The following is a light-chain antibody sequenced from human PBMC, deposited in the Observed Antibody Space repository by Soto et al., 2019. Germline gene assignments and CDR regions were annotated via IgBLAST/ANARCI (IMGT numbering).Light chain of an antibody. V-gene: IGKV3-20*01. CDR3: QQYGSSPPFA. Sequence: EIVLTQSPGTLSLSPGERATLFCRASQGVSRSYFAWYQQKPGQAPRLLIYPASSRATGVPDRFSGSGSVTDFTLTISRLEPEEFALYYGQQYGSSPPFAFGGGTKIEIK. CDR2: PAS. CDR1: QGVSRSY. J-gene: IGKJ4*01.